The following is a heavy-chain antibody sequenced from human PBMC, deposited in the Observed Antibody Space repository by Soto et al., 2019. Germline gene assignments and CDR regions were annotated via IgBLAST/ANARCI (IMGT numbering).Heavy chain of an antibody. CDR3: ERIRDTVPVSAFRLNRTSDL. CDR2: MNPNSGNT. D-gene: IGHD2-2*02. CDR1: GYGFASKS. J-gene: IGHJ2*01. V-gene: IGHV1-8*01. Sequence: SVKVSCKASGYGFASKSMKWPRQSTRQGLEWMGWMNPNSGNTGYAQKFQGRVTMTRNTSISTAYMELSSLRSEDTVLYYEERIRDTVPVSAFRLNRTSDL.